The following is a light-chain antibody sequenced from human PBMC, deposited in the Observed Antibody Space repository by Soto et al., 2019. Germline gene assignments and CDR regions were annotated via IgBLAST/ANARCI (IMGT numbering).Light chain of an antibody. CDR2: DVF. J-gene: IGKJ5*01. CDR3: QQYNNWPY. CDR1: QTVSRN. Sequence: EVVMTQSPATLSVSPGERATLSCRASQTVSRNLAWYQQRPGQAPRLLIYDVFTRAAGIPARFSGSGSETEFTLTIRSLPSEDFAVYYCQQYNNWPYFGQGTRLEIK. V-gene: IGKV3-15*01.